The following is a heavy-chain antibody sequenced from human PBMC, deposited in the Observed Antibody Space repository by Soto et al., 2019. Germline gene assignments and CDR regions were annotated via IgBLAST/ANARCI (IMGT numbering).Heavy chain of an antibody. V-gene: IGHV5-51*01. CDR3: ARRLYSGSYYRYYYGLDV. J-gene: IGHJ6*02. D-gene: IGHD1-26*01. CDR2: IYPGDSDT. CDR1: GYSFTSYW. Sequence: GESLKISCQGSGYSFTSYWIGWVRQMPGKGLEWMGIIYPGDSDTRYSPSFQGQVTISADKSIRTAYLQWSGLKASDTAMYYCARRLYSGSYYRYYYGLDVWGQGTTVTVSS.